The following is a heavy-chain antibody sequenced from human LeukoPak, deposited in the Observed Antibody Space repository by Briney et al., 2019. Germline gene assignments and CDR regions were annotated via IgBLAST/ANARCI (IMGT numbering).Heavy chain of an antibody. Sequence: KPSETLSLTCAVYGGSFSGYYWSWIRQPPGKGLEWIGEINHSGSTNYNPSLKSRVTISVDASKNQFSLKLSSVTAADTAVYYCARHRYCSSTSCWGLGYWGQGTLVTVSS. V-gene: IGHV4-34*01. CDR3: ARHRYCSSTSCWGLGY. CDR1: GGSFSGYY. J-gene: IGHJ4*02. CDR2: INHSGST. D-gene: IGHD2-2*01.